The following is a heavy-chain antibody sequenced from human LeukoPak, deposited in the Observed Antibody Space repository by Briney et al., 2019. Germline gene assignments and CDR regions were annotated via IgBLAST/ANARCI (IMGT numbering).Heavy chain of an antibody. V-gene: IGHV1-18*01. CDR2: ISAYNGNT. Sequence: ASVKVSCKASGYTFTSYGVSWVRQAPGQGLEWMGWISAYNGNTNYAPKLQGRVTLTTDTSTSTAYMDLRSLTSDDTAVYYCARGLQIGFLEYWGQGTLVTVSS. CDR1: GYTFTSYG. J-gene: IGHJ4*02. CDR3: ARGLQIGFLEY. D-gene: IGHD4-11*01.